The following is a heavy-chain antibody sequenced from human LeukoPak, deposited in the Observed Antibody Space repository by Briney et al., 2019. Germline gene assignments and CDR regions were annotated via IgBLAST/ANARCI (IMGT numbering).Heavy chain of an antibody. CDR2: IYYSGST. CDR3: ARLLAVAGTYGAFDI. V-gene: IGHV4-59*08. J-gene: IGHJ3*02. Sequence: PSETLSLTCTVSGGPISNYYWSWIRQPPGKELEWIGYIYYSGSTKYNPSLKSRVTISVDTSKNQFSLKLSSVTAADTAVYFCARLLAVAGTYGAFDIWGQGTMVTGSS. CDR1: GGPISNYY. D-gene: IGHD6-19*01.